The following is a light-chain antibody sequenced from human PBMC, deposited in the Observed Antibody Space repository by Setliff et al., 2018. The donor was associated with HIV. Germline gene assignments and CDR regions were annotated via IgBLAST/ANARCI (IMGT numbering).Light chain of an antibody. Sequence: QSVLTQPPSASGTPGQRVSITCSGSSSNIGRNYVNWYQQLPGTAPKLIICSFSHHPSGVSHRFSGSKSGTSASLAISELQSEDEAVYHCSVWDDRLNAVVLGGGTKVTVL. J-gene: IGLJ2*01. CDR1: SSNIGRNY. V-gene: IGLV1-44*01. CDR2: SFS. CDR3: SVWDDRLNAVV.